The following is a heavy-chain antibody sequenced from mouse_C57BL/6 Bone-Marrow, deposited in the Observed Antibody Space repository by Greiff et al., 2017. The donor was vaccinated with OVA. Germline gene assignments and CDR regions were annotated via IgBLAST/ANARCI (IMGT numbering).Heavy chain of an antibody. J-gene: IGHJ1*03. Sequence: VQLVESGAELVRPGTSVKMSCKASGYTFTNYWIGWAKQRPGHGLEWIGDIYPGGGYTNYNEKFKGKATLTADKSSSTAYMQFSSLTSEDSAIYYCARNPYFYYYGSSHWYFDVWGTGTTVTVSS. CDR3: ARNPYFYYYGSSHWYFDV. V-gene: IGHV1-63*01. CDR1: GYTFTNYW. CDR2: IYPGGGYT. D-gene: IGHD1-1*01.